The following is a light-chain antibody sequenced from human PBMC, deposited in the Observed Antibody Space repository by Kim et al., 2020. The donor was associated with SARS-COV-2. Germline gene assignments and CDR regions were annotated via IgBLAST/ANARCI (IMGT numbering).Light chain of an antibody. V-gene: IGKV1-5*03. Sequence: LSASVGDRVTISCRASQSISGWLAWYQLKPGKAPKLLIYRASTLQSGVPSRFSGSGSGTEFTLTISSLQLDDFATYFCQKFHRGYTFGQGTKLEI. CDR3: QKFHRGYT. CDR1: QSISGW. CDR2: RAS. J-gene: IGKJ2*01.